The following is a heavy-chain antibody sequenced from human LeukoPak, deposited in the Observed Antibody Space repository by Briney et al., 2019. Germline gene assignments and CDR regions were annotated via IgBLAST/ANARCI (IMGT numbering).Heavy chain of an antibody. J-gene: IGHJ4*02. CDR3: ARDFYSNYY. Sequence: PGRSLRLSCAASGFTFDDYAMHWVRQAPGKGLEWVSGISWNSGSIGYADSVKGRFTISRDNAKNSLYLQMNSLRAEDTAVYYCARDFYSNYYWGQGTLVTVSS. V-gene: IGHV3-9*01. CDR2: ISWNSGSI. CDR1: GFTFDDYA. D-gene: IGHD4-11*01.